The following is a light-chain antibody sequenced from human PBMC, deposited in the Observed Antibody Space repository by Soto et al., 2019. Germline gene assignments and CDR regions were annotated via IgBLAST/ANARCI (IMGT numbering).Light chain of an antibody. CDR3: SSYTSSSTLV. CDR1: SRDVGGYNY. J-gene: IGLJ1*01. Sequence: QSALTQPAYVSGSPGQSITISCTGTSRDVGGYNYVSWYQQHPGKAPKLMIYEVSNRPSGVSNRFSGSKSGNTASLTISGLQAEDEADYYCSSYTSSSTLVFGTGTKLTVL. CDR2: EVS. V-gene: IGLV2-14*01.